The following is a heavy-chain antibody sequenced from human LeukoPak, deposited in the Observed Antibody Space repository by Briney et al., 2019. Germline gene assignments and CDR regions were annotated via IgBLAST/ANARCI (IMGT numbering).Heavy chain of an antibody. CDR1: GFTLSKYD. D-gene: IGHD4-23*01. CDR3: ARALLDYGGSNRFDT. V-gene: IGHV3-13*04. Sequence: GGSLRLSCAASGFTLSKYDMHWVRQRIGKGLEWVSSIATASDTYYQGSVKGRFAISRENAKNSLYLQLNSLRAEDTAVYYCARALLDYGGSNRFDTWGQGTLVTVSS. CDR2: IATASDT. J-gene: IGHJ5*02.